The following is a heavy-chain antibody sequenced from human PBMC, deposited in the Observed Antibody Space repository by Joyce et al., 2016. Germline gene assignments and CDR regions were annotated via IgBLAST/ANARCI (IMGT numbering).Heavy chain of an antibody. J-gene: IGHJ4*02. CDR3: ATGDLGSFDY. Sequence: QVQVVQSGAEVKRPGASVKVSCKVSGYTLTELSIHWVRQAPGKGLEWMGGVAPEDGETIYAQKFQGRVTLTEDTSTDTACLELSSLTSDDTAVYYCATGDLGSFDYWGQGTLVTVSS. D-gene: IGHD3-16*01. CDR1: GYTLTELS. V-gene: IGHV1-24*01. CDR2: VAPEDGET.